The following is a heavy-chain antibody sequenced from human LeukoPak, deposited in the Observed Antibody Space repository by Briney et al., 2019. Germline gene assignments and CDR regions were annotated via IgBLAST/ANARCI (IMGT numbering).Heavy chain of an antibody. V-gene: IGHV4-61*02. Sequence: SETLSLTCTVSGGSISSGSYYWSWIRQPAGKGLEWIGRIYTSGSTNYNPSLKSRVTISVDTSKNQFSLKLSSVTAADTAVYYCARDAIKLWLGMDVWGKGTTVT. CDR2: IYTSGST. CDR1: GGSISSGSYY. D-gene: IGHD5-18*01. J-gene: IGHJ6*03. CDR3: ARDAIKLWLGMDV.